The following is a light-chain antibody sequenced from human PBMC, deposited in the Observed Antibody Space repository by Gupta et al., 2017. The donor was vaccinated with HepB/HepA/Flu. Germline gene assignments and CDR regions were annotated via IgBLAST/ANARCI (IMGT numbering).Light chain of an antibody. Sequence: DMQMPHSPSSRSASVGDSATITCRASQSISVYVDWYQQKPGKAPKILIYATSTRETGVPSRFSGSGSGTDFTLSISSLQPEDFATYYCQQTDNTRFTFGHGTKVDIK. CDR1: QSISVY. CDR2: ATS. V-gene: IGKV1-39*01. CDR3: QQTDNTRFT. J-gene: IGKJ3*01.